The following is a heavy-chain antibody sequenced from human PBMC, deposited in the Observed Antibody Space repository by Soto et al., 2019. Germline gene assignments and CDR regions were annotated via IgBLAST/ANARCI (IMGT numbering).Heavy chain of an antibody. V-gene: IGHV1-18*01. CDR3: AREKSSSGWYVAASFDY. D-gene: IGHD6-19*01. CDR2: ISAYNGNT. CDR1: GYTFTSYG. Sequence: ASVKVSCKASGYTFTSYGISWVRQAPRQGLEWMGWISAYNGNTNYAQKLQGRVTMTTDTSTSTAYMELRSLRSDDTAVYYCAREKSSSGWYVAASFDYWGQGTLVTVSS. J-gene: IGHJ4*02.